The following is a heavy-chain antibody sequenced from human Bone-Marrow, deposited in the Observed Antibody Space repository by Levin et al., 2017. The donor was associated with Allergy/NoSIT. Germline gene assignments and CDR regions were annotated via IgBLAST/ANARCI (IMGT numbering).Heavy chain of an antibody. D-gene: IGHD2-2*01. J-gene: IGHJ6*03. V-gene: IGHV1-18*01. CDR1: GYTFTSYG. CDR3: ARAHIVVVPAAMSTRGYYYYYMDV. Sequence: ASVKVSCKASGYTFTSYGISWVRQAPGQGLEWMGWISAYNGNTNYAQKLQGRVTMTTDTSTSTAYMELRSLRSDDTAVYYCARAHIVVVPAAMSTRGYYYYYMDVWGKGTTVTVSS. CDR2: ISAYNGNT.